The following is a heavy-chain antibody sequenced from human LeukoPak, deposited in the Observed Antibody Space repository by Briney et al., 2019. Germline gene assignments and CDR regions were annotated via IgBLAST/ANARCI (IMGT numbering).Heavy chain of an antibody. D-gene: IGHD3-22*01. CDR3: ARDWNYFENSGFYFEH. J-gene: IGHJ4*02. CDR1: GFTFSSYA. Sequence: GGSLRLSCAASGFTFSSYAMHWVRQAPGKGLEWVTIIKYDGSQKYYADSVKGRFTISRDNAKNSLSLQMNSLRVEDTAVYYCARDWNYFENSGFYFEHWGQGTLVTVSS. V-gene: IGHV3-7*03. CDR2: IKYDGSQK.